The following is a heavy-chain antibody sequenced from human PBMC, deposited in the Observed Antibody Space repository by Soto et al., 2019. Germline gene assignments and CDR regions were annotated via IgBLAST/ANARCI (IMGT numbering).Heavy chain of an antibody. D-gene: IGHD1-20*01. Sequence: PSETLSLTCTVSGGSISSSSYYWGWIRQPPGKGLEWIGSIYYSGSTYYNPSLKSRVTISVDTSKNQFSLKLSSVTAADTAVYYCARRLITGTDAFDIWGQGTMVTVSS. CDR2: IYYSGST. CDR3: ARRLITGTDAFDI. CDR1: GGSISSSSYY. V-gene: IGHV4-39*01. J-gene: IGHJ3*02.